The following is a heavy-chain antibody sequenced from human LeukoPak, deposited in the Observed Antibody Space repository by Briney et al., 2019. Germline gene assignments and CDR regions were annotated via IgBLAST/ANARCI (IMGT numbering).Heavy chain of an antibody. CDR1: GGSISSSSYY. J-gene: IGHJ6*03. V-gene: IGHV4-39*07. CDR3: ARGLRPAGTYYYYYYMDV. Sequence: RPSETLSITCTVSGGSISSSSYYWGWIRQPPGKGLEWIGSIYYSGSTYYNPSLKSRVTISVDTSKNQFSLKLSSVTAADTAVYYCARGLRPAGTYYYYYYMDVWGKGTTVTVSS. D-gene: IGHD6-25*01. CDR2: IYYSGST.